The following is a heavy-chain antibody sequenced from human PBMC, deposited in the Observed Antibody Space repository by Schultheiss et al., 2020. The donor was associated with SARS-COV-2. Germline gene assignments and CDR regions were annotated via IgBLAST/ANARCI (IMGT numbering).Heavy chain of an antibody. V-gene: IGHV3-23*01. D-gene: IGHD3-10*01. CDR3: ASEDRQSGSIFDY. J-gene: IGHJ4*02. Sequence: GGSLRLSCAASGFTFTSYGLSWVRQAPGKGLEWVSAISGSGCSTYYADSVKGRFTISRDNAKNTLYLQMNSLRAEDTAVYYCASEDRQSGSIFDYWGQGTLVTVSS. CDR2: ISGSGCST. CDR1: GFTFTSYG.